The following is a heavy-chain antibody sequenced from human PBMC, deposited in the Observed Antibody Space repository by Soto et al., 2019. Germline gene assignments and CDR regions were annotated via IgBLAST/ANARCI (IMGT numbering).Heavy chain of an antibody. J-gene: IGHJ4*02. CDR2: ISSSGSTI. V-gene: IGHV3-11*01. CDR3: ARDEVVVVPAASGFDY. CDR1: VFTFSDYY. Sequence: RGSLLLSCASSVFTFSDYYMSWIRQAPGKGLEWVSYISSSGSTIYYADSVKGRFTISRDNAKNSLYLQMNSLRAEDTAVYYCARDEVVVVPAASGFDYWGQGTMVTVSS. D-gene: IGHD2-2*01.